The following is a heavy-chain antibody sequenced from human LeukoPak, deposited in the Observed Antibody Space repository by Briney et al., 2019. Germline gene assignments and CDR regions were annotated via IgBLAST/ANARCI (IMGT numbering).Heavy chain of an antibody. CDR1: GYTFTSYG. Sequence: ASVKVSCKASGYTFTSYGISWVRQAPGQGLEWMGWISAYNGNTNYAQKLQGRVTMTTDTSTSTAYMELRSLRSDDTAVYYCARDILYYDSSGYYPDQKYNWFDPWGQGTLVTVSS. V-gene: IGHV1-18*01. CDR2: ISAYNGNT. CDR3: ARDILYYDSSGYYPDQKYNWFDP. J-gene: IGHJ5*02. D-gene: IGHD3-22*01.